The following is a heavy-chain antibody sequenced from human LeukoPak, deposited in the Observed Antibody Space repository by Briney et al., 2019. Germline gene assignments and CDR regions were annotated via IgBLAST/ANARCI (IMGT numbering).Heavy chain of an antibody. CDR2: FDPEDGET. Sequence: ASVKVSCKASGYTFTGYYMHWVRQAPGQGLEWMGGFDPEDGETIYAQKFQGRVTMTEDTSTDTAYMELSSLRSEDTAVYYCAASLDSSGYRDYWGQGTLVTVFS. D-gene: IGHD3-22*01. J-gene: IGHJ4*02. V-gene: IGHV1-24*01. CDR1: GYTFTGYY. CDR3: AASLDSSGYRDY.